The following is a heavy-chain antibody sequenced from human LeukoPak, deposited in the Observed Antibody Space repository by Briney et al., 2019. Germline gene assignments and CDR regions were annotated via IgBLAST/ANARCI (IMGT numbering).Heavy chain of an antibody. D-gene: IGHD6-6*01. J-gene: IGHJ4*02. CDR2: MNPNSGNT. CDR3: ARGHVAARQSRAGSGY. V-gene: IGHV1-8*01. Sequence: GASVKVSCKASGYTFTSYDINWVRQATGQGLEWMGWMNPNSGNTGYAQKFQGRVTMTRNTSISTAYMELSSLRSEDTAVYYCARGHVAARQSRAGSGYWGQGTLVTVSS. CDR1: GYTFTSYD.